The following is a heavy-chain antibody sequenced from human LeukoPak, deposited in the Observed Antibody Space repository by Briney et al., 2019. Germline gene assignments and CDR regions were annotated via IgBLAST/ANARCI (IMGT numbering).Heavy chain of an antibody. CDR1: SGSFSGYD. CDR3: ARGLGWKVTPMGLFYMDV. J-gene: IGHJ6*03. V-gene: IGHV4-34*01. CDR2: INYGGDT. D-gene: IGHD1-1*01. Sequence: SETLSLTRGVDSGSFSGYDWSWVRQPPGKGLEWIGEINYGGDTNYNPSLKSRVTISVDTSKNQFSLKVRSVTAADTAVYFCARGLGWKVTPMGLFYMDVWGEGATVTVSS.